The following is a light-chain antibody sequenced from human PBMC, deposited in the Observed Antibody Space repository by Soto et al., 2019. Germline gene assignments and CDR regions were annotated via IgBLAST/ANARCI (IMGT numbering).Light chain of an antibody. J-gene: IGKJ1*01. CDR1: QTISSW. CDR3: QQYYNYST. CDR2: DAS. Sequence: DIQMTQSPSTLPASVGDRVTITCRTSQTISSWLAWYPQEPGKAPELPIYDASRLAGGVPSRFTGSESGTALTLTIGSLQPEDFATYFCQQYYNYSTFGQGTKVDI. V-gene: IGKV1-5*01.